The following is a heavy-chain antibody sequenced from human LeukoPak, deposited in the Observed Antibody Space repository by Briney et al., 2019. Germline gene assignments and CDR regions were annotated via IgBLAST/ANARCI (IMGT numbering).Heavy chain of an antibody. CDR3: ARFITMIVVATT. CDR2: IYYSGST. V-gene: IGHV4-31*03. CDR1: GGSISSGGYY. D-gene: IGHD3-22*01. Sequence: KTSETLSLTCTVSGGSISSGGYYWSWIRQHPGKGLEWIGYIYYSGSTYYNPSLKSRVTISVDTSKNQFSLKLSSVTAADTAVYYCARFITMIVVATTWGQGTLVTVSS. J-gene: IGHJ5*02.